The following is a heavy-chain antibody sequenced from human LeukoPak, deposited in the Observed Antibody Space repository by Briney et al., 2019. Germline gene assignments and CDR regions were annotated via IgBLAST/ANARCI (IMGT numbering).Heavy chain of an antibody. Sequence: GESLKISCKGSGYTFTSSWIGWVRQMPGKGLEWMGIIYPGDSDTRYSPSFQGQVTISADKSISTAYLQWSSLKASDTAMYYCARPLPPADSSSWHLPFWYWGQGTLVTVSS. CDR2: IYPGDSDT. CDR3: ARPLPPADSSSWHLPFWY. J-gene: IGHJ4*02. V-gene: IGHV5-51*01. CDR1: GYTFTSSW. D-gene: IGHD6-13*01.